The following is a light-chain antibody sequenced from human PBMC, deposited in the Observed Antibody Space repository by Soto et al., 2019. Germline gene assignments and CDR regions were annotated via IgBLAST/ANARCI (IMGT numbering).Light chain of an antibody. J-gene: IGLJ1*01. CDR2: EVN. CDR1: SSDVGGYDY. CDR3: SSFAGSNILYV. Sequence: QSALTQPPSASGSPGQSVTISCTGTSSDVGGYDYVSWYQHHPGKAPKVMIYEVNKRPSGVPDRFSGSKSGNTASLTVSGLQAEDEADYYCSSFAGSNILYVFGTGTKLTVL. V-gene: IGLV2-8*01.